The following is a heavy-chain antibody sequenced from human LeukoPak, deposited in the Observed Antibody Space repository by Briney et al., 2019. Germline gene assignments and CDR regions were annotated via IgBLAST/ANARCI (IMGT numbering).Heavy chain of an antibody. V-gene: IGHV3-64*01. Sequence: GGPLRLSCAASGFTFSNYDMHWVRQAPGKGLEYVSAISSRGDYIYYTNSVKGRFTISRDNSKNTLYLQMGSLRGEDMAVYYCARAPNAGRTGSHWFDPWGQGALVTVSS. CDR1: GFTFSNYD. CDR2: ISSRGDYI. CDR3: ARAPNAGRTGSHWFDP. J-gene: IGHJ5*02. D-gene: IGHD3/OR15-3a*01.